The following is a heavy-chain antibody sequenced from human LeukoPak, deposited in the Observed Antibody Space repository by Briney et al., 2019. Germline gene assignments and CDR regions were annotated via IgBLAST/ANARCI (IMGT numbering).Heavy chain of an antibody. CDR3: AKDCPRRYYYDSSGYYLSDAFDI. D-gene: IGHD3-22*01. CDR1: GFTFSSCA. CDR2: ISYDGSNK. J-gene: IGHJ3*02. Sequence: PGRSLRLSCAASGFTFSSCAMHWVRQAPGKGLEWVAVISYDGSNKYYADSVKGRFTISRDNSKNTLYLQMNSLRAEDTAVYYCAKDCPRRYYYDSSGYYLSDAFDIWGQGTMVTVSS. V-gene: IGHV3-30*04.